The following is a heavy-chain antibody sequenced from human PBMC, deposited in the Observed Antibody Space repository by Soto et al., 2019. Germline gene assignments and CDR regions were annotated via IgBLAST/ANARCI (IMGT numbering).Heavy chain of an antibody. J-gene: IGHJ5*02. D-gene: IGHD2-21*01. Sequence: GGSLRLSCAASGFTFSNAWMNWVRQAPGKGLEWVGRIKSKTDGGTTDYAAPVKGRFTISRDDSKNTLYSVIASDTAVYYCARLGAYYQSLDPWGQGTLVTVSS. CDR3: AYYQSLDP. CDR2: IKSKTDGGTT. V-gene: IGHV3-15*07. CDR1: GFTFSNAW.